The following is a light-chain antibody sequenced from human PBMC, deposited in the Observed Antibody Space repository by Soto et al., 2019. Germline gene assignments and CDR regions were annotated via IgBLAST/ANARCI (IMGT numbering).Light chain of an antibody. V-gene: IGKV3-20*01. CDR1: QSVSSSY. CDR2: GAS. CDR3: RT. J-gene: IGKJ1*01. Sequence: EIVLTQSPGTLSLSPGERATLSCRASQSVSSSYLAWYQQKPGQAPRLLIYGASSRATGIPDRFSGSGSGTDFTLTISRLEPEDFAVYYCRTFGQGPKGEI.